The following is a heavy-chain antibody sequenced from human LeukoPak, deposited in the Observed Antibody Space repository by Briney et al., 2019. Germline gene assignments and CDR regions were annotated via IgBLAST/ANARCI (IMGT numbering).Heavy chain of an antibody. D-gene: IGHD1-26*01. V-gene: IGHV3-66*01. CDR2: IYSGGST. Sequence: GGSLRLSCTASRFTLSSRYMSWARQAPGKGLEWVSAIYSGGSTYYADSVKGRFTISRDNSKNTLYLQMNSLRAEDTAVYYCARDMSYYKSTSPYWGQGTLVTVSS. CDR3: ARDMSYYKSTSPY. J-gene: IGHJ4*02. CDR1: RFTLSSRY.